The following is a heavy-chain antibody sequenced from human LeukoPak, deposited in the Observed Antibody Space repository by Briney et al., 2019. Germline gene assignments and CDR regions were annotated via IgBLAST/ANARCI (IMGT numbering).Heavy chain of an antibody. Sequence: GGSLRLSCAASGFSFSSYAMSWVRQAPGKGLEWVSGISGSGGSTHYVDSVKGRFTISRDNSKNTLYLQMNSLRAEDTVVYYCAREPTYSSSWYTNCDYWGQGTLVTVSS. CDR2: ISGSGGST. CDR3: AREPTYSSSWYTNCDY. V-gene: IGHV3-23*01. CDR1: GFSFSSYA. D-gene: IGHD6-13*01. J-gene: IGHJ4*02.